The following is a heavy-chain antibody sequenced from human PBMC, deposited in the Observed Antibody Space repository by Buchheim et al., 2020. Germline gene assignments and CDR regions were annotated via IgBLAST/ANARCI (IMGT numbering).Heavy chain of an antibody. CDR3: ATVASAGSIWDYLDY. Sequence: QVQLVESGGGVVQPGRSLRLSCTASGFTFSSYAMHWVRQAPGKGLQWVAVISYDGSNKYYADSVKGRFTISRDNSENTLYLQINSLRAEDSAVYSCATVASAGSIWDYLDYWGQGTL. CDR1: GFTFSSYA. CDR2: ISYDGSNK. V-gene: IGHV3-30-3*01. D-gene: IGHD6-13*01. J-gene: IGHJ4*02.